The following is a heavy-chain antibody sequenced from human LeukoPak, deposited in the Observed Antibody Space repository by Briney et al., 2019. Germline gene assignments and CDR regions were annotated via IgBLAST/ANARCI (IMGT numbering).Heavy chain of an antibody. D-gene: IGHD4-11*01. CDR1: GFNFNTYA. Sequence: GTSLRLSCAASGFNFNTYAMHWVRQVPGKGLEWLAVILYDGSNKYFGDSVKGRFTISRDNSKNTLHLQMNSLRVEDTAVYYCAKVAYSIDAFDVRGRGTMVIVSS. CDR3: AKVAYSIDAFDV. CDR2: ILYDGSNK. J-gene: IGHJ3*01. V-gene: IGHV3-30*18.